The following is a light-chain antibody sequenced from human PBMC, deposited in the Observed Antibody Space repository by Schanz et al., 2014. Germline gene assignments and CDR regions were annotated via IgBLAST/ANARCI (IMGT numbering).Light chain of an antibody. CDR2: DVT. J-gene: IGLJ2*01. CDR3: SSYTSSSTVV. Sequence: QSALTQPASVSGSPGQSITISCTGTSSDVGGYNYVSWYQQHPGKAPKLMIYDVTNRPSGVSSRFSGSKSGHTASLTISGLQAEDEADYYCSSYTSSSTVVFGGGTKVTVL. CDR1: SSDVGGYNY. V-gene: IGLV2-14*01.